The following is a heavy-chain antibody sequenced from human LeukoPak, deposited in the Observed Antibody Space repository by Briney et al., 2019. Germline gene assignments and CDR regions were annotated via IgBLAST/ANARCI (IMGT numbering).Heavy chain of an antibody. V-gene: IGHV4-59*01. Sequence: KPSETLSLTCTVSGGSISSYYWSWIRQPPGKGLEWMGYIYYSGSTNYNPSLKSRVTISVDTSKNQFSLKLSSVTAADTAVYYCASGLSSIAARRGYYYYGMHVWGQGTTVTVSS. J-gene: IGHJ6*02. CDR2: IYYSGST. CDR1: GGSISSYY. D-gene: IGHD6-6*01. CDR3: ASGLSSIAARRGYYYYGMHV.